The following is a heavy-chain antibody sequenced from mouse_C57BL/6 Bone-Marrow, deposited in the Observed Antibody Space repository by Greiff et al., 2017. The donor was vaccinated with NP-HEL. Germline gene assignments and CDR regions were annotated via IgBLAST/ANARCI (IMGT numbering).Heavy chain of an antibody. V-gene: IGHV14-4*01. CDR3: TTWRTGGSGCYAMDY. CDR1: GFNIKDDY. Sequence: EVQLQQSGAELVRPGASVKLSCTASGFNIKDDYMHWVKQRPEQGLEWIGWIDPENGDTEYASKFQGKATITADTSSNTAYLQLSSLTSEDTAVYYCTTWRTGGSGCYAMDYWGRGTSVTVSS. D-gene: IGHD1-1*02. J-gene: IGHJ4*01. CDR2: IDPENGDT.